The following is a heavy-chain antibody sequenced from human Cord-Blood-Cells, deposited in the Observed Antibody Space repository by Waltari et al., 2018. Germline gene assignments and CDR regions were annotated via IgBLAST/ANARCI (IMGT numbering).Heavy chain of an antibody. CDR3: AKISGDDAFDI. CDR2: ISYDGSNK. J-gene: IGHJ3*02. CDR1: GFTFSSYG. V-gene: IGHV3-30*18. D-gene: IGHD3-10*01. Sequence: QVQLVESGGGVVPPGRSLRLSCAASGFTFSSYGMHWVRQAPGKGLEWVAVISYDGSNKYYAYSVKGRFTNTRDNSKNTLYLQRNSLRAEDTAVYYCAKISGDDAFDIWGQGTMVTVSS.